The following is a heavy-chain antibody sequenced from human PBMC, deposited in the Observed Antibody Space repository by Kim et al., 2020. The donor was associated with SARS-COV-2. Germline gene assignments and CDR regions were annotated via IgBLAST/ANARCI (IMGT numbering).Heavy chain of an antibody. CDR1: GASISSTTYY. V-gene: IGHV4-39*01. J-gene: IGHJ4*02. CDR3: AKHDYDRTGRPLDN. D-gene: IGHD3-22*01. CDR2: IYNSINT. Sequence: SETLSLSCTVSGASISSTTYYWAWIRQPPGKGLEWIGTIYNSINTYYNPSLESRVVISVDTSKNHFSLKLSSVTAADTAVYYCAKHDYDRTGRPLDNWGQGTLLTVSS.